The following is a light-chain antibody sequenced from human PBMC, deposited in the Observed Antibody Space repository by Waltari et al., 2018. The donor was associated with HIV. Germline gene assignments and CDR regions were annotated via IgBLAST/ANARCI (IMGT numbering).Light chain of an antibody. CDR3: QSYDSSNWV. Sequence: NFMLTQPHSVSESPGKPVPISCTRSSGSIASNYVQWYQQRPGSAPTTVLYEDKQRSSGVPDRFSGSIDTSSNSASLTISGLKIEDEADYYCQSYDSSNWVFGGGTKLTVL. J-gene: IGLJ3*02. CDR1: SGSIASNY. V-gene: IGLV6-57*04. CDR2: EDK.